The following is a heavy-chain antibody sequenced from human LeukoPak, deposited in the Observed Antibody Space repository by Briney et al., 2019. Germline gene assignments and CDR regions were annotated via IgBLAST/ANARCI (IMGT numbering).Heavy chain of an antibody. V-gene: IGHV3-21*01. CDR2: ISSSSSYI. J-gene: IGHJ6*03. Sequence: GGSLRLSCAASGFTFSSYSMNWVRQAPGKGLEWVSSISSSSSYIYYADSVKGRFTISRDNAENSLYLQMNSLRAEDTAVYYCARDGANLLTLYYYYMDVWGKGTTVTVSS. CDR1: GFTFSSYS. CDR3: ARDGANLLTLYYYYMDV. D-gene: IGHD1-26*01.